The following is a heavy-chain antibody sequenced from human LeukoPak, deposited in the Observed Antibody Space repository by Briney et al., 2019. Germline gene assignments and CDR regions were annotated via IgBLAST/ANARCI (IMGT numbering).Heavy chain of an antibody. V-gene: IGHV3-21*01. CDR2: ITSSSSYI. D-gene: IGHD4-17*01. CDR3: ARETTETSRWFDP. CDR1: GFTFSSYS. J-gene: IGHJ5*02. Sequence: GGSLRLSCAASGFTFSSYSMIWVRQAPGKGLEWVSSITSSSSYIYYADSVKGRFTTSRDNAKNSLYLQMNNLRAEDTAVYYCARETTETSRWFDPWGQGTLATVSS.